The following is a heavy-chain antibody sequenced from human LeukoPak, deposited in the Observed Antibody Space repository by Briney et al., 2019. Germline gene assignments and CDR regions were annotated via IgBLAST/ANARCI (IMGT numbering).Heavy chain of an antibody. CDR1: GGSVSDYY. V-gene: IGHV4-59*02. CDR2: IYYTGSS. J-gene: IGHJ4*02. CDR3: ASTSDYFDY. Sequence: SETLSLTCTVSGGSVSDYYWSWIRQSPGKGLEWIGYIYYTGSSSYNPSLKSRVTISVDTSKNQFSLKLSSVTAADTAVYYCASTSDYFDYWGQGTLVTVSS.